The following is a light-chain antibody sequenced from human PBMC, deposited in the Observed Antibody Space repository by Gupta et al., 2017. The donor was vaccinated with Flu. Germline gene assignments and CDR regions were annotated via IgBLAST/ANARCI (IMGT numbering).Light chain of an antibody. Sequence: PSSLSASVGDRVTITCRARQGIRNDLGWFQQRPGKAPKRLIYTASRWKSGVPSRFSGSGCGTEFTLTISSRQPDDFATYYCPQQNSYPMAFGGGTXVEIK. V-gene: IGKV1-17*01. J-gene: IGKJ4*01. CDR1: QGIRND. CDR2: TAS. CDR3: PQQNSYPMA.